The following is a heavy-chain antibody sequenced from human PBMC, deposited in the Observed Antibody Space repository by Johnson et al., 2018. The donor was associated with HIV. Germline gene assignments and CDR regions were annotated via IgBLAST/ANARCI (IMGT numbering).Heavy chain of an antibody. D-gene: IGHD6-13*01. Sequence: QVQLVESGGGVVQPGRSLRLSCAASGFTFSSYALHWVRQAPGKGLEWVTVISYDGTNNQNGDSVKGRFTISRDNSKNTLYFQMNSLRAEDTAVYYCVNTYSGSWYDAFDIWGQGTLVTVSS. CDR1: GFTFSSYA. CDR3: VNTYSGSWYDAFDI. J-gene: IGHJ3*02. CDR2: ISYDGTNN. V-gene: IGHV3-30*04.